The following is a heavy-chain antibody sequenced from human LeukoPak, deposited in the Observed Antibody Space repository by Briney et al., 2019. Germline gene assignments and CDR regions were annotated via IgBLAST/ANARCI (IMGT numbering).Heavy chain of an antibody. Sequence: SSAKVSCKASGGTFSSYAISWVRQAPGQGLEWMGGIIPIFGTANYAQKFQGRVTITTDESTSTAYMELSSLRSEDTAVYYCARVSNGDYGLDYWAQGTLVTVSS. CDR2: IIPIFGTA. D-gene: IGHD4-17*01. CDR3: ARVSNGDYGLDY. CDR1: GGTFSSYA. J-gene: IGHJ4*02. V-gene: IGHV1-69*05.